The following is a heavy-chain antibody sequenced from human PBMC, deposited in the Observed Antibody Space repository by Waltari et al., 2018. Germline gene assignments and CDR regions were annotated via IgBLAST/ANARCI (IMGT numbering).Heavy chain of an antibody. V-gene: IGHV4-34*01. J-gene: IGHJ4*02. Sequence: QVQLQQWGAGLLKPSETLSLTCAVYGGSFSGYYWSWIRQPPGKGLEWIGEINHSVSTNYNPSLKSRVTISVDTSKNQFSLKLSSVTAADTAVYYCARGIRPHYYYDFWSGYYGYWGQGTLVTVSS. CDR1: GGSFSGYY. CDR2: INHSVST. CDR3: ARGIRPHYYYDFWSGYYGY. D-gene: IGHD3-3*01.